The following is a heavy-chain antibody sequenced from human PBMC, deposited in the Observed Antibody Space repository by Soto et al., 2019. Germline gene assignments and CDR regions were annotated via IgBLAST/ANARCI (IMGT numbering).Heavy chain of an antibody. D-gene: IGHD7-27*01. CDR3: ATDVICHANCEAIGYYFDH. Sequence: ASVKVSCKASGYSFTNFHIHWVRQAPGQGLEWMGMIDPSGGITRDAQRLQGRITMTRDASTSTVYMELRSLTSEDTAVYYCATDVICHANCEAIGYYFDHWGQGTPVTVSS. CDR2: IDPSGGIT. CDR1: GYSFTNFH. J-gene: IGHJ4*02. V-gene: IGHV1-46*01.